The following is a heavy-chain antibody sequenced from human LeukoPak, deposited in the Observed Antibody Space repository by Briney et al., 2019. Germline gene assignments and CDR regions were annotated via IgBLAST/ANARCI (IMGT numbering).Heavy chain of an antibody. CDR3: ARSRDGYNYVIPY. J-gene: IGHJ4*02. CDR2: ISYSGNT. Sequence: SETLSLTCTVSGGSVSSGSYYWSWIRQPPGKGLEWIGYISYSGNTNYNPSLKSRVTISVDTSKNQFSLKLSSVTAADSAVYYCARSRDGYNYVIPYWGQGTLVTVSS. D-gene: IGHD5-24*01. CDR1: GGSVSSGSYY. V-gene: IGHV4-61*01.